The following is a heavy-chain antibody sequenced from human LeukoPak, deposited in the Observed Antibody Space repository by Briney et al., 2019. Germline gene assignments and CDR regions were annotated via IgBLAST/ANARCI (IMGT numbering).Heavy chain of an antibody. Sequence: PGRYLRLSCAASVFTISSYGMHWVRQAPGKGLEWVAVISYDGSNKYYADSVKGRFTISRDNSKNTLYLQMNSLRAEDTAVYYCAKDADSPYDYWGHGTLVTVPS. D-gene: IGHD2-15*01. V-gene: IGHV3-30*18. CDR3: AKDADSPYDY. CDR1: VFTISSYG. J-gene: IGHJ4*01. CDR2: ISYDGSNK.